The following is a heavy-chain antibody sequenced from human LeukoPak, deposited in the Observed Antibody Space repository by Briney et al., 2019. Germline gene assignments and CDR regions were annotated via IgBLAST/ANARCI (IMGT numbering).Heavy chain of an antibody. V-gene: IGHV4-61*02. CDR2: ISSSGST. J-gene: IGHJ4*02. CDR3: ARDSYYYDSSGYRGFDY. CDR1: GDSTSSGDYY. Sequence: PSETLSLTCTVSGDSTSSGDYYWSWIRQPAGKGLEWIGRISSSGSTNYNPSLKSRVTMSVDTSKNQFSLKLRSVTAADTAVYYCARDSYYYDSSGYRGFDYWGQGTLVTVSS. D-gene: IGHD3-22*01.